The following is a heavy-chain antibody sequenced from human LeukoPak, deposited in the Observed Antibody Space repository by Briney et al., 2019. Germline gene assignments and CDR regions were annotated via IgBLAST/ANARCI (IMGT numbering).Heavy chain of an antibody. CDR3: ARGSSAIQLYYFDY. Sequence: PSETLSLTCTVSGGSISSGDYYWSWIRQPPGKGLEWIGYIYYSGSTYYNPSLKSRVTISVGTSKNQSSLKLSSVTAADTAVYYCARGSSAIQLYYFDYWGQGTLVTVSS. D-gene: IGHD2-2*02. CDR2: IYYSGST. J-gene: IGHJ4*02. V-gene: IGHV4-30-4*01. CDR1: GGSISSGDYY.